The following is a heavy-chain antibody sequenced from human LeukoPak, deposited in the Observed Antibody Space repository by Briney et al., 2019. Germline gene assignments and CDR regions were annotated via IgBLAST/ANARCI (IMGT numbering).Heavy chain of an antibody. CDR1: GYTVTGYY. CDR3: ARGGSFVTYSSDSRSYYYSALGDYFYC. D-gene: IGHD3-22*01. Sequence: ASVKVSCSAFGYTVTGYYATWVRQSPGHGLGCMGWFKLNIGAASYATKIHGRVTMTRDTSIGTAYIDLSSLKSDDTAVYYCARGGSFVTYSSDSRSYYYSALGDYFYCWGQGPLATVSS. V-gene: IGHV1-2*02. CDR2: FKLNIGAA. J-gene: IGHJ4*02.